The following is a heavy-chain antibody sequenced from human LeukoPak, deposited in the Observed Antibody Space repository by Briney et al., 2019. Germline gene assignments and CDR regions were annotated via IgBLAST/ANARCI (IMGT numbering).Heavy chain of an antibody. CDR1: GFTFSSYS. D-gene: IGHD5-18*01. CDR2: ISSSSSYI. V-gene: IGHV3-21*01. J-gene: IGHJ4*02. CDR3: ARDRGMDTTDY. Sequence: TGGSLRLSCAASGFTFSSYSMNWVRQGPGKGLEWVSSISSSSSYIYYADSVKGRFTISRDNAKNSLYLQMNSLRAEDTAVYYCARDRGMDTTDYWGQGTLVTVSS.